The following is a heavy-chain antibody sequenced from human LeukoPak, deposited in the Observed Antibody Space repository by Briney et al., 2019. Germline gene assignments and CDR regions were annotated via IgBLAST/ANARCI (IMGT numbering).Heavy chain of an antibody. Sequence: SETLSLTCTVSGYSISSGYYWGWIRQPPGKGLEWIGSIYHSGSTCYNPSLKSRVTISVDTSKNQFSLKLSSVTAADTAVYYCATDLTGPRLPIGDYWGQGTLVTVSS. CDR1: GYSISSGYY. CDR3: ATDLTGPRLPIGDY. CDR2: IYHSGST. V-gene: IGHV4-38-2*02. D-gene: IGHD1/OR15-1a*01. J-gene: IGHJ4*02.